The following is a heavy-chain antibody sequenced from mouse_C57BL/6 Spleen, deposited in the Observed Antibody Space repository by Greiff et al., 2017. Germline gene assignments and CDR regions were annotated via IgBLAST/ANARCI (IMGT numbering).Heavy chain of an antibody. D-gene: IGHD3-2*02. CDR2: IDPEDGDT. Sequence: VQLQQSGAELVRPGASVKLSCTASGFNIKDYYMHWVKQRPEQGLEWIGRIDPEDGDTEYAPKFQGKATMTADTSSNTAYLQLSSLTSEDTAVYYCTTGQLRPRFAYWGQGTLVTVSA. J-gene: IGHJ3*01. V-gene: IGHV14-1*01. CDR3: TTGQLRPRFAY. CDR1: GFNIKDYY.